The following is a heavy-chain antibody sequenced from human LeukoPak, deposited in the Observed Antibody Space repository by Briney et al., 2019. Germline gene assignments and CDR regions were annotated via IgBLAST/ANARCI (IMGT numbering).Heavy chain of an antibody. V-gene: IGHV3-7*01. J-gene: IGHJ4*02. CDR1: GFTFSSYW. Sequence: GGSLRLSCAASGFTFSSYWMSWVRQAPGKGLEWVANVKQDGSEKYYVDSVKGRFTISRGNAKNSLYLQMSSLRAEDTAVYYCARIRQRGTKYYFDYWGQGTLVTVSS. CDR2: VKQDGSEK. D-gene: IGHD1-7*01. CDR3: ARIRQRGTKYYFDY.